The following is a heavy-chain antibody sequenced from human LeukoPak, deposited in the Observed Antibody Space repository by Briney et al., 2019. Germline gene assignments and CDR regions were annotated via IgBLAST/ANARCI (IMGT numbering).Heavy chain of an antibody. D-gene: IGHD6-19*01. CDR1: GFTVSSNY. V-gene: IGHV3-53*01. J-gene: IGHJ4*02. CDR2: IYRDGGT. Sequence: GSLRLSCAASGFTVSSNYMSWVRQAPGKGLEWVSVIYRDGGTFYSDSVKGRFTVSRDSSKNTLYLQLNTLRTDDTAVYYCARDSSGPAFWGQGTLVTVSS. CDR3: ARDSSGPAF.